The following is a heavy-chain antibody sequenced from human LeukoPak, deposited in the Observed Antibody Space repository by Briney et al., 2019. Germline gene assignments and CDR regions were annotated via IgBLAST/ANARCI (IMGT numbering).Heavy chain of an antibody. J-gene: IGHJ3*02. D-gene: IGHD6-19*01. CDR2: IYWDDDK. CDR3: AHKRIAVDAFDI. CDR1: GFSLSTSGVG. Sequence: SGPTLVNPTQTLTLTCTFSGFSLSTSGVGVGWIRQPPGKALEWLALIYWDDDKRYSPSLKSRLTITKDTSKNQEVLTVTNMDPVDTATYYCAHKRIAVDAFDIWGQGTMVTVSS. V-gene: IGHV2-5*02.